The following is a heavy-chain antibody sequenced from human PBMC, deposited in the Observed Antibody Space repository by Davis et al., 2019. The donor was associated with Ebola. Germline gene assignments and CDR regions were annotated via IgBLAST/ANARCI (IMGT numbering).Heavy chain of an antibody. J-gene: IGHJ4*02. CDR3: AKGGSRDY. CDR2: IWYDGSNK. CDR1: GFTFSSYS. D-gene: IGHD3-10*01. Sequence: GESLKISCAASGFTFSSYSMNWVRQAPGKGLEWVAVIWYDGSNKYYADSVKGRFTISRDNSKNTLYLQMNSLRAEDTAVYYCAKGGSRDYWGQGTLVTVSS. V-gene: IGHV3-30*02.